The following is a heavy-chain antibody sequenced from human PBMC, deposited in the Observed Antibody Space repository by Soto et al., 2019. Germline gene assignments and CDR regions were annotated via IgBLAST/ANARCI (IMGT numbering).Heavy chain of an antibody. CDR3: ARMGDFWSGPGELDP. D-gene: IGHD3-3*01. CDR2: VYYNGFT. Sequence: SETLSLTCTVSGGSISSSNYYWAWIRQSPGKGLEWIGSVYYNGFTYYNPSLKSRVTISVDTSKNQFSLKLTSVPAADTAVYYCARMGDFWSGPGELDPWGQGTLVTVSS. J-gene: IGHJ5*02. V-gene: IGHV4-39*01. CDR1: GGSISSSNYY.